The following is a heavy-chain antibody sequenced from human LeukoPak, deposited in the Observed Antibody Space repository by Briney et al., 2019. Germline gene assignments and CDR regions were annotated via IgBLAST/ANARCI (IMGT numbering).Heavy chain of an antibody. CDR3: ARDPGGDYGGD. D-gene: IGHD4-23*01. Sequence: GGSLRLSCAASGFTFSNYWMSWVRQAPGKGLEWVANIKQDGSEKYYVGSVKGRFTISRDNAKNSLYLQMNSLRAEDTAVYYCARDPGGDYGGDWGQGTLVTVSS. CDR2: IKQDGSEK. CDR1: GFTFSNYW. V-gene: IGHV3-7*03. J-gene: IGHJ4*02.